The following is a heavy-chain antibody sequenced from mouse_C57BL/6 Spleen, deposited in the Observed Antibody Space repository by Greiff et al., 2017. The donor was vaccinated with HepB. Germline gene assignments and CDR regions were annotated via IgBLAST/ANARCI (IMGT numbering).Heavy chain of an antibody. CDR3: ARHFGNYGYFDV. CDR1: GYTFTSYW. CDR2: IHPNSGST. J-gene: IGHJ1*03. V-gene: IGHV1-64*01. Sequence: QVQLQQSGAELVKPGASVKLSCKASGYTFTSYWMHWVKQRPGQGLEWIGMIHPNSGSTNYNEKFKSKATLTVDKSSSTAYMQLSSLTSEDSAVYYCARHFGNYGYFDVWGTGTTVTVSS. D-gene: IGHD2-1*01.